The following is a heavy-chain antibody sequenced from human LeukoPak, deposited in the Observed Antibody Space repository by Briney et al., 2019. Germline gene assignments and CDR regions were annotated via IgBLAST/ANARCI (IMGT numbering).Heavy chain of an antibody. D-gene: IGHD6-25*01. V-gene: IGHV4-59*01. Sequence: ETLSLTCTVSGGSISSYYWSWIRQPPGKGLEWIGYIYYSGSTNYNPSLKSRVTISVDTSKNQFSLKLSSVTAADTAVYYCAREDSALDAFDIWGQGTMVTVSS. J-gene: IGHJ3*02. CDR3: AREDSALDAFDI. CDR1: GGSISSYY. CDR2: IYYSGST.